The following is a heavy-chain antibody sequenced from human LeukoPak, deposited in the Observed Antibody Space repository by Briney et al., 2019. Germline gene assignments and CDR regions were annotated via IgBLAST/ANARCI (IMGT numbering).Heavy chain of an antibody. CDR3: AKDLQRTPRDAFDI. D-gene: IGHD6-25*01. J-gene: IGHJ3*02. CDR2: ITGSGDGA. Sequence: GGSLRLSCVASGFTFSSYGMTWVRQAPGKGLEWVSSITGSGDGAYYADSVKGRFTISRDNSKNTLYLQMNSLRAEDTAVYYCAKDLQRTPRDAFDIWGQGTMVTVSS. CDR1: GFTFSSYG. V-gene: IGHV3-23*01.